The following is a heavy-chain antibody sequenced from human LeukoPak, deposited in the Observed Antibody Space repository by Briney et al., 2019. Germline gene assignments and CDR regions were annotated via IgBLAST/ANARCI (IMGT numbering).Heavy chain of an antibody. J-gene: IGHJ4*02. CDR3: ARDIVVVVAAYFDY. D-gene: IGHD2-15*01. V-gene: IGHV4-34*01. CDR1: GGSFSGYY. CDR2: INHSGST. Sequence: SETLSLTCAVYGGSFSGYYWSWIRQPPGKGLEWIGEINHSGSTNYNPSLKSRVTISVDTSKNQFSLKLSSVTAEDTAVYYCARDIVVVVAAYFDYWGQGTLVTVSS.